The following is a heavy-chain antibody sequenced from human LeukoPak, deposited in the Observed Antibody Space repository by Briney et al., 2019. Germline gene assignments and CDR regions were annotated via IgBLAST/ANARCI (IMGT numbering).Heavy chain of an antibody. V-gene: IGHV3-48*03. D-gene: IGHD1-26*01. Sequence: AGTLSLSCADSGLVLSSDEINWICQGPAKQLEWISYISSTGSDIYYADSVKGRFTISRDNAENSLYLQMNSLRAEDTAVYYCARDLPTGTYRAYFDKWGQGTLVTVSS. CDR3: ARDLPTGTYRAYFDK. J-gene: IGHJ4*02. CDR2: ISSTGSDI. CDR1: GLVLSSDE.